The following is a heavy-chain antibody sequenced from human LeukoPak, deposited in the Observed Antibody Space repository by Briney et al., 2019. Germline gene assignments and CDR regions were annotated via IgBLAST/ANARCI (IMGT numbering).Heavy chain of an antibody. CDR3: ARVYLLWFGELGY. CDR2: INPNSGGT. D-gene: IGHD3-10*01. V-gene: IGHV1-2*02. J-gene: IGHJ4*02. CDR1: RYTFTGYY. Sequence: PVASVKVSCKASRYTFTGYYMHWVRQAPGQGLEWMGWINPNSGGTNYAQKFQGRVTMTRDTSISTAYMELSRLRSDDTAVYYCARVYLLWFGELGYWGQGTLVTVSS.